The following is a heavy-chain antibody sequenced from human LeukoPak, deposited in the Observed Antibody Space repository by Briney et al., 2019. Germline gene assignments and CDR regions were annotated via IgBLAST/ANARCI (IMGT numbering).Heavy chain of an antibody. CDR1: GFTFSSYA. V-gene: IGHV3-23*01. Sequence: GGSLRLSCAASGFTFSSYAMSWVRQAPGKGLKWVSAISGSGGSTYYADSVKGRFTISRDNSKNTLYLQMNSLRAEDTAVYYCAKDAPYYGSGSPLYFDYWGQGTLVTVSS. J-gene: IGHJ4*02. CDR3: AKDAPYYGSGSPLYFDY. D-gene: IGHD3-10*01. CDR2: ISGSGGST.